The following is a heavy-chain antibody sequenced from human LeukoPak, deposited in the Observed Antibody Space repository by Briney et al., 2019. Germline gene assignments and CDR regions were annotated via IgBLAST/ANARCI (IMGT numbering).Heavy chain of an antibody. CDR1: GYTFTSYT. CDR2: INAGNGNT. D-gene: IGHD3-22*01. CDR3: AREFYYDTSGYYWPLLDY. V-gene: IGHV1-3*03. Sequence: GASVKVSCKASGYTFTSYTMHWVRQAPGQRLEWMGWINAGNGNTKYSQQFQGRVTITRDTSASTAQMELSSLRSEDMAVYYCAREFYYDTSGYYWPLLDYWGQGTLVTVSS. J-gene: IGHJ4*02.